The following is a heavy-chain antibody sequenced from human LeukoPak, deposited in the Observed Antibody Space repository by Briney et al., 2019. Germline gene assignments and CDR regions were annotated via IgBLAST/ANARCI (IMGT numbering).Heavy chain of an antibody. CDR2: IYTSGNT. CDR3: ASEVSPEGIDY. V-gene: IGHV4-61*02. Sequence: SETLSLTCTVSGGSISSGSYYWSWIRQPAGKGLEWIGRIYTSGNTNYNFSLKSRVTISLDTSENQISLKLSSVTAADTAVYYCASEVSPEGIDYWGQGTLVTVSS. CDR1: GGSISSGSYY. J-gene: IGHJ4*02.